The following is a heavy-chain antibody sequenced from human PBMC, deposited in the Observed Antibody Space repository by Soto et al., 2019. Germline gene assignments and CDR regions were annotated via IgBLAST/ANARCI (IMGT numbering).Heavy chain of an antibody. J-gene: IGHJ4*02. D-gene: IGHD3-10*01. V-gene: IGHV4-34*01. Sequence: QVQLQQWGAGLLKPSETLSLTCAVYDGSFSGYYWSWIRQPPGKGLEWIGEINHSGSTNYNPSLKSRVTISVDTSKNQFSLKLSSVTAADTAVYYCASYGSGSSFDYWGQGTLVTVSS. CDR2: INHSGST. CDR3: ASYGSGSSFDY. CDR1: DGSFSGYY.